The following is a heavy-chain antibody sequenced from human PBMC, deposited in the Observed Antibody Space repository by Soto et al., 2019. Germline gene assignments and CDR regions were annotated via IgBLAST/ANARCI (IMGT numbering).Heavy chain of an antibody. Sequence: LSLTCSVSGGPLSKYYWSWIRQPAGKGLEWIGRISTSGHVVSKVSLRSRLTMSVDMSNNHFSLKLTSVTAADTAVYYCARDNNDFWSLYPLAFDYWGQGALVTSPQ. V-gene: IGHV4-4*07. CDR3: ARDNNDFWSLYPLAFDY. CDR1: GGPLSKYY. D-gene: IGHD3-3*01. J-gene: IGHJ4*02. CDR2: ISTSGHV.